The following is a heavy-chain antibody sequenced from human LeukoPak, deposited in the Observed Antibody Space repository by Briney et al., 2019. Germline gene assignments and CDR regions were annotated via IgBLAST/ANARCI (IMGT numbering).Heavy chain of an antibody. CDR3: ARGGYDSSGY. Sequence: GGSPRLSCAASGFTVSSNYMSWVRQAPGKGLEWVSVIYSGGSTYYADSVKGRFTISRDNSKNALYLQMNSLRAEDAAVYYCARGGYDSSGYWGQGTLVTVSS. D-gene: IGHD3-22*01. CDR1: GFTVSSNY. CDR2: IYSGGST. J-gene: IGHJ4*02. V-gene: IGHV3-66*02.